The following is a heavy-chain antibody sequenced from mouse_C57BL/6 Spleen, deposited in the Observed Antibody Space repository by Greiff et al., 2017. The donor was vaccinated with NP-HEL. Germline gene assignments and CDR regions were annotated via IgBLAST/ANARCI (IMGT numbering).Heavy chain of an antibody. V-gene: IGHV5-9-1*02. CDR1: GFTFSSYA. CDR3: TRDRGRYFDY. CDR2: ISRGGDYI. J-gene: IGHJ2*01. Sequence: EVQVVESGAGLVKPGGSLKLSCAASGFTFSSYAMSWVRQTPEKRLEWVAYISRGGDYIYYADTVKGRFTISRDNARNTLYLQLGSLKSEDTAMYYCTRDRGRYFDYWGQGTTLTVSS.